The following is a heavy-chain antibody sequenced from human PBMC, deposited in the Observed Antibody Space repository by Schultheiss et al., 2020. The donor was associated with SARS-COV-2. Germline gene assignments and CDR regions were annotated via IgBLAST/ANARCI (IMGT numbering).Heavy chain of an antibody. V-gene: IGHV4-30-4*01. CDR2: IYYSGST. Sequence: SETLSLTCTVSGGSISSGDYYWSWIRQPPGKGLEWIGYIYYSGSTYYNPSLKSRVTISVDTSKNQFSPKLSSVTAADTAVYYCARERGIWSGYYEDWFDPWGQGTLVTVSS. CDR1: GGSISSGDYY. CDR3: ARERGIWSGYYEDWFDP. J-gene: IGHJ5*02. D-gene: IGHD3-3*01.